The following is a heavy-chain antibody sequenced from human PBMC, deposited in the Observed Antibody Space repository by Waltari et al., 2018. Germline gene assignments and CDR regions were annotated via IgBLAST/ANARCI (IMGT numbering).Heavy chain of an antibody. Sequence: QVQLQESGPGLVKPSETLSLTCAVSGYSISSGYYWGWTRPPPGKGLEWIGSIDHSGSTYYNPSLKSRVTISVDTSKNQFSLKLSSVTAADTAVYYCARHKWWSGEFDYWGQGTLVTVSS. V-gene: IGHV4-38-2*01. J-gene: IGHJ4*02. D-gene: IGHD2-15*01. CDR3: ARHKWWSGEFDY. CDR2: IDHSGST. CDR1: GYSISSGYY.